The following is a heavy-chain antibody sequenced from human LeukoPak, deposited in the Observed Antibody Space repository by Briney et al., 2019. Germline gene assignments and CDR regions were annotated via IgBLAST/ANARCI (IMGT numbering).Heavy chain of an antibody. Sequence: PGGSLRLSCAASGFTVSRNYMSWVRQAPGKGLEWVSVIYSGDNTYYADSVKGRFTISRDNSKNTLYLQMNSLRAEDTAVYYCARDHLVRGVIVGANWFDPWGQGTLVTVSS. CDR1: GFTVSRNY. V-gene: IGHV3-53*05. CDR3: ARDHLVRGVIVGANWFDP. J-gene: IGHJ5*02. CDR2: IYSGDNT. D-gene: IGHD3-10*01.